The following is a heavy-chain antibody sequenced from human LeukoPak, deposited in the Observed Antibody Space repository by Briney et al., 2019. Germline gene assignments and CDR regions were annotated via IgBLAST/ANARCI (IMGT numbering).Heavy chain of an antibody. CDR2: ISYDAINK. Sequence: GGLRLSCAASAFSFISYDMHWVRHGPGKGLQWLSFISYDAINKYYSDSVKGRFTISRDNSKNMVYLEINSLRAEDTAVYYCVRDSGSQRAFDIWGQGTVVAVS. J-gene: IGHJ3*02. CDR3: VRDSGSQRAFDI. CDR1: AFSFISYD. D-gene: IGHD1-26*01. V-gene: IGHV3-30-3*01.